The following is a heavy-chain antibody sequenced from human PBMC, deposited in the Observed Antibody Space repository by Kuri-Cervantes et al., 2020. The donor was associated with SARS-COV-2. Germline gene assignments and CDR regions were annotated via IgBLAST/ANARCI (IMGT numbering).Heavy chain of an antibody. CDR3: ARLGGYRSGYNWFDP. CDR1: GGSISSSSYY. D-gene: IGHD5-18*01. Sequence: SETLSLTCTVSGGSISSSSYYWGWVRQPPGKGLEWIGSIYHSGSTYYNPSLKSRVTISVDTSAKQFSLHLSSVTAAGTAVYYCARLGGYRSGYNWFDPWGQGTLVTVSS. J-gene: IGHJ5*02. CDR2: IYHSGST. V-gene: IGHV4-39*07.